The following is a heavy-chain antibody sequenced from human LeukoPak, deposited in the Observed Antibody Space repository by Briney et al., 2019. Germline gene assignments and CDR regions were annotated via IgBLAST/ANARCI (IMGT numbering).Heavy chain of an antibody. D-gene: IGHD2-15*01. Sequence: SETLSLTCTVSGGSISSGGYYWSWIRQHPGKGLEWIGYIYYSGSTYYNPSLKSRVTISVDTSKNQFSLKLSSVTAADTAVYYCARDLVNTPEVVNPSLPRPDEDYWGQGTLVTVSS. CDR3: ARDLVNTPEVVNPSLPRPDEDY. J-gene: IGHJ4*02. CDR2: IYYSGST. CDR1: GGSISSGGYY. V-gene: IGHV4-31*03.